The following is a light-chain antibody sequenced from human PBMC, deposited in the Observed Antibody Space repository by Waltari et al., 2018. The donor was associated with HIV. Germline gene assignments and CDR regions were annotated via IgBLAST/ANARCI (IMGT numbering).Light chain of an antibody. V-gene: IGKV1-39*01. CDR2: AAS. Sequence: DIQMTQSPSSLSASAGDRVTITCRASQSISTYLNWYQQKPGKAPKLLIYAASSLQSGVPSRFSGSGSGTEFTLTISSLQPEDFATYYCQQSYGPLWTFGQGTKVEVK. CDR1: QSISTY. J-gene: IGKJ1*01. CDR3: QQSYGPLWT.